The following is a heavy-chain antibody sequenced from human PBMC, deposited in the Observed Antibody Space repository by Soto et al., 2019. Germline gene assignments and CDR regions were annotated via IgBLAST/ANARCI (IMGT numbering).Heavy chain of an antibody. CDR3: AREYNSSGWKESPRY. Sequence: HPGGSLRLSCAASGFTFSSYAMHWVRQAPGKGLEWVAVISYDGSNKYYADSVKGRFTISRDNSKNTLYLQMSSLRAEDTAVYYCAREYNSSGWKESPRYWGQGTLVTVSS. J-gene: IGHJ4*02. CDR2: ISYDGSNK. CDR1: GFTFSSYA. D-gene: IGHD6-19*01. V-gene: IGHV3-30-3*01.